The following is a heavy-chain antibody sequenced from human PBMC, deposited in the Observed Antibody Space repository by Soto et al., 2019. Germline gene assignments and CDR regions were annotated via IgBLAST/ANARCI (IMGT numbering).Heavy chain of an antibody. J-gene: IGHJ3*02. CDR1: GGSISSGDYY. V-gene: IGHV4-31*03. Sequence: TLSLTCTVSGGSISSGDYYWSWIRQHPGKGLEWIAYMSYSGTTSYNPSLKTRVIISLDTSTNQFSLKLSSVTAADTAVYFCGRYCSGGTCQYAFDIWGQGTMVTVSS. D-gene: IGHD2-15*01. CDR2: MSYSGTT. CDR3: GRYCSGGTCQYAFDI.